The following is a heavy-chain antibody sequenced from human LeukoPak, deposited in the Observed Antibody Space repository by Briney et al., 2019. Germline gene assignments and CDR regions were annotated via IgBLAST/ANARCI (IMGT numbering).Heavy chain of an antibody. Sequence: PSQTLSLTCTVSGGSISSGDYYWSWIRQPPGKGLEWIGYIYYSGSTYYNPSLKSRVTISVDTSKNQFSLKLSSVTAADTVVYYCARVAVPYYFDYWGQGTLVTVSS. D-gene: IGHD2-2*01. CDR2: IYYSGST. CDR3: ARVAVPYYFDY. V-gene: IGHV4-30-4*01. J-gene: IGHJ4*02. CDR1: GGSISSGDYY.